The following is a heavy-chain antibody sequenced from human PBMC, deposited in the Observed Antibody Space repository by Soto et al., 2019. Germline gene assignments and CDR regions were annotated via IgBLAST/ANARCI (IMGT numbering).Heavy chain of an antibody. V-gene: IGHV3-30-3*01. CDR1: GLTFSTYD. D-gene: IGHD3-10*01. CDR2: ISYDGSNK. Sequence: GGSLRLSCAASGLTFSTYDMHWVRQAPGEGLEWVAVISYDGSNKYGADSVKGRFTISRDNPKNTLYLQMNSLRIEDTAVYYCARDKGFGEVNWFDPWGQGTLVTVSS. CDR3: ARDKGFGEVNWFDP. J-gene: IGHJ5*02.